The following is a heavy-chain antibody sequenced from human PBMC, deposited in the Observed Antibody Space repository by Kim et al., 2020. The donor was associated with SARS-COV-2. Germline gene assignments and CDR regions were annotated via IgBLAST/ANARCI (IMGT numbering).Heavy chain of an antibody. V-gene: IGHV5-51*01. J-gene: IGHJ4*02. CDR3: ASPGVGFSPYGGNLGRLM. CDR1: GYSFTSYW. Sequence: GESLKISCKGSGYSFTSYWIGWVRQMPGKGLEWMGIIYPGDSDTRYSPSFQGQVTISADKSISTAYLQWSSLKASDTAMYYCASPGVGFSPYGGNLGRLMWGQGTLVTVSS. D-gene: IGHD4-17*01. CDR2: IYPGDSDT.